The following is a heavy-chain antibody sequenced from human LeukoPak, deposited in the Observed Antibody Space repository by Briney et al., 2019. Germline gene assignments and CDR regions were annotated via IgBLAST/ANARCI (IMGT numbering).Heavy chain of an antibody. J-gene: IGHJ4*02. Sequence: PSETLSLTCTVSGGSISSSSYYWGWIRQPPGKGLEWIGSIYYSGSAYYNPSLKSRVTISVDTSKNQFSLKLGSVTAADTAVYYCARLVATSSSPSIDYWAREPWSPSPQ. CDR1: GGSISSSSYY. D-gene: IGHD6-6*01. V-gene: IGHV4-39*01. CDR2: IYYSGSA. CDR3: ARLVATSSSPSIDY.